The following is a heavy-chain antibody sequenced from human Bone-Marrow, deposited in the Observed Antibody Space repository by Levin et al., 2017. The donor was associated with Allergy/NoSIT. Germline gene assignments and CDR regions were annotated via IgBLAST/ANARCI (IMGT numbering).Heavy chain of an antibody. Sequence: SQTLSLTCAVYGGSFSGYYWSWIRQPPGKGLEWIGEINHSGSTNYNPSLKSRVTISVDTSKNQFSLKLSSVTAADTAVYYCARVCCTNGVCHLNWFDPWGQGTLVTVSS. CDR3: ARVCCTNGVCHLNWFDP. J-gene: IGHJ5*02. CDR2: INHSGST. V-gene: IGHV4-34*01. CDR1: GGSFSGYY. D-gene: IGHD2-8*01.